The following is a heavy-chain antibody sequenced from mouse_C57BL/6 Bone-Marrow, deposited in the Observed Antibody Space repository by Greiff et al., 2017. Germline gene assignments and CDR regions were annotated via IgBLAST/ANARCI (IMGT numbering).Heavy chain of an antibody. CDR2: INPNNGGT. J-gene: IGHJ4*01. V-gene: IGHV1-22*01. D-gene: IGHD1-1*01. CDR1: GYTFTDYN. Sequence: VQLKESGPELVKPGASVKMSCKASGYTFTDYNMPWVKQSHGKSLEWIGYINPNNGGTSYNQKFKGKATLTVNKSSSTADMELRSLTSEDSAVYYCARLLLRWGAMDYWGQGTSVTVSS. CDR3: ARLLLRWGAMDY.